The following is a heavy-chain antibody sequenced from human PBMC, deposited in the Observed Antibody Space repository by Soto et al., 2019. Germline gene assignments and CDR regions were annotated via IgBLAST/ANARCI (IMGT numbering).Heavy chain of an antibody. J-gene: IGHJ6*02. V-gene: IGHV1-18*01. CDR2: ISAYNGNT. Sequence: ASVKGSCKASGYTFTSYGISWVRQAPGQGLEWMGWISAYNGNTNYAQKLQGRVTMTTDTSTSTAYMELRSLRSEDTAVYYCCKAAACAGLYYYYGMDVSGQGTTVIVS. D-gene: IGHD6-13*01. CDR3: CKAAACAGLYYYYGMDV. CDR1: GYTFTSYG.